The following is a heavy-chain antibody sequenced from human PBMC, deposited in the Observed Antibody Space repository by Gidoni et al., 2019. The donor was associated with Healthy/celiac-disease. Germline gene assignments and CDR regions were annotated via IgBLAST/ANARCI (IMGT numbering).Heavy chain of an antibody. CDR1: GFTFSSYA. CDR3: AKVSPQTYYHDSSSWDY. D-gene: IGHD3-22*01. Sequence: EVQLLASGGGLVQPGGSLRLSCAASGFTFSSYAMRWVRQAPGKGLEWVSAISGSGGSTYYADSVKGRFTISRDNSKNTLDLQMNSLRAEDTAVYYCAKVSPQTYYHDSSSWDYWGQGTLVTVSS. CDR2: ISGSGGST. J-gene: IGHJ4*02. V-gene: IGHV3-23*01.